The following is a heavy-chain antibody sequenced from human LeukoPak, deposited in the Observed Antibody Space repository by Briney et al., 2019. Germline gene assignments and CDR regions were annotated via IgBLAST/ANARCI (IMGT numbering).Heavy chain of an antibody. CDR2: IIPIFGTA. CDR3: ARVRDYGSYYMDV. J-gene: IGHJ6*03. CDR1: GGTFSSYA. Sequence: GASVKVSCKASGGTFSSYAINWVRQAPGQGLEWMGGIIPIFGTAKYAQKFQGRVTIIADKSTRTAYTELSSLRSEDTAVYYCARVRDYGSYYMDVWGKGTTVTVSS. D-gene: IGHD3-16*01. V-gene: IGHV1-69*06.